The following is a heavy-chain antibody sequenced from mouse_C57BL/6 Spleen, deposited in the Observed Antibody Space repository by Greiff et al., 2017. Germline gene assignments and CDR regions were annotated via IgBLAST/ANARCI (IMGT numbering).Heavy chain of an antibody. Sequence: VQLQQPGAELVKPGASVKLSCKASGYTFTSYWMHWVKQRPGRGLEWIGRIDPNRGGTKYNEKFKSKATLTVDKPSSTAYMQLSSLTSEDSAVYYCARRGYGSSYSYWYFDVWGTGTTVTVSS. D-gene: IGHD1-1*01. V-gene: IGHV1-72*01. CDR1: GYTFTSYW. J-gene: IGHJ1*03. CDR2: IDPNRGGT. CDR3: ARRGYGSSYSYWYFDV.